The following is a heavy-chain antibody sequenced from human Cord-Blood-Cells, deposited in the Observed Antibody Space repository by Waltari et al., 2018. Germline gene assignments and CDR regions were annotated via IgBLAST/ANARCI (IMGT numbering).Heavy chain of an antibody. D-gene: IGHD3-3*01. CDR2: IKQDGSEK. V-gene: IGHV3-7*01. Sequence: EVQLVESGGGLVQPGGSLRLSCAASGFTFSSYWMSWVRQAPGKGLEWVANIKQDGSEKYYVDSVKGRFTISRDNAKNSLYLQMNSLRAEDTAVYYCARDYQYYDFWSGYYYFDYWGQGTLVTVSS. J-gene: IGHJ4*02. CDR1: GFTFSSYW. CDR3: ARDYQYYDFWSGYYYFDY.